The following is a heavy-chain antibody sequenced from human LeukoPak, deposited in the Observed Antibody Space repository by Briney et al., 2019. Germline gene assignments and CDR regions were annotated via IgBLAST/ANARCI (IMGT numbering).Heavy chain of an antibody. V-gene: IGHV3-23*01. CDR3: AIVAGKSYGSAPTAFDI. D-gene: IGHD3-10*01. CDR2: IGYSAGTT. Sequence: GGSLRLSCAVSGFTVTTSAVSWVRQAPGKGLDWVSTIGYSAGTTYYADSVKGRFIISRDNAKNTVYLQMNSLRAEDTAVYYCAIVAGKSYGSAPTAFDIWGQGTMVTVSS. CDR1: GFTVTTSA. J-gene: IGHJ3*02.